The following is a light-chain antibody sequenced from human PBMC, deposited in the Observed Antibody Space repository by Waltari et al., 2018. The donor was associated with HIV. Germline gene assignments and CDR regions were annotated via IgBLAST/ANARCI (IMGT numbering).Light chain of an antibody. CDR2: GAS. V-gene: IGKV1-8*01. CDR1: QSISNH. Sequence: AIRMTQSPSSFSASTVDIVNITCRANQSISNHLAWYQQKPGKAPRLLISGASTLQNEVPSRFSGSASGTDFTLTINCLQSDDFSTYYCQQYYSYPLTFGQGTRLDIK. CDR3: QQYYSYPLT. J-gene: IGKJ5*01.